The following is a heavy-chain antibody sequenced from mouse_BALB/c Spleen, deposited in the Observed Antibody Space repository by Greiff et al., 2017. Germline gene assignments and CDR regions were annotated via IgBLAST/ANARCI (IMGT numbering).Heavy chain of an antibody. CDR2: IDPANGNT. V-gene: IGHV14-3*02. Sequence: VQLKQSGAELVKPGASVKLSCTASGFNIKDTYMHWVKQRPEQGLEWIGRIDPANGNTKYDPKFQGKATITADTSSNTAYLQLSSLTSEDTAVYYCARRGYDEGGAMDYWGQGTSVTVSS. CDR3: ARRGYDEGGAMDY. D-gene: IGHD2-14*01. J-gene: IGHJ4*01. CDR1: GFNIKDTY.